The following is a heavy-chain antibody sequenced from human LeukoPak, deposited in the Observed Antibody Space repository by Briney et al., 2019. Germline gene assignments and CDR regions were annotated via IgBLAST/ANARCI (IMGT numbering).Heavy chain of an antibody. CDR3: ARPRIAAAHDAFDI. CDR1: XXXXXSYY. D-gene: IGHD6-13*01. CDR2: IYYSGST. V-gene: IGHV4-59*08. J-gene: IGHJ3*02. Sequence: SETLSLXCXXXXXXXXSYYWSWIRQPPGXGLEWIGYIYYSGSTNYNPSLKSRVTISVDTSKNQFSLKLSSVTAADTAVYYCARPRIAAAHDAFDIWGQGTMVTVSS.